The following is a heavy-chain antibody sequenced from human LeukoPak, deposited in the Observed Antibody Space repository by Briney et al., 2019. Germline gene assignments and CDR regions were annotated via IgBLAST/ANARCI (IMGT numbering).Heavy chain of an antibody. D-gene: IGHD3-22*01. CDR2: INHSGST. CDR3: ARVQGYDSSGYYLAHFDY. J-gene: IGHJ4*02. Sequence: SETLSLTCAVYGGSFSGYYWSWIRQPPGKGLEWIGEINHSGSTNYNPSLKSRVTISVDTSKNQFSLKLSSVTAADAAVYYCARVQGYDSSGYYLAHFDYWGQGTLVTVSS. V-gene: IGHV4-34*01. CDR1: GGSFSGYY.